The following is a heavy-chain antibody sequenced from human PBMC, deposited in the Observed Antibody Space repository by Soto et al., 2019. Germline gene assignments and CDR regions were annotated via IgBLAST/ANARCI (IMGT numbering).Heavy chain of an antibody. D-gene: IGHD5-18*01. CDR2: IYHSGST. J-gene: IGHJ5*02. CDR3: ARDRPSEYTYGSSGWSDT. Sequence: QVQLQESGPRLVKPSGTLSLTCGVSGGSISSYYWWSWVRQPPGRGLEWIGEIYHSGSTNYNPSLKSRVNISVDKSKDQFSLELTSVTAADTAVYFCARDRPSEYTYGSSGWSDTWGQGTLVTVSS. V-gene: IGHV4-4*02. CDR1: GGSISSYYW.